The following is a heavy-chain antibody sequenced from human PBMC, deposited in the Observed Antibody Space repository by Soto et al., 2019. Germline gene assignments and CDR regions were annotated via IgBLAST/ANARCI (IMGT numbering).Heavy chain of an antibody. D-gene: IGHD6-19*01. CDR2: IYGGSST. CDR1: EFTVISNY. J-gene: IGHJ3*02. CDR3: ARGLSMAGAFDI. V-gene: IGHV3-53*01. Sequence: GGSLRLSCAASEFTVISNYMTWVRQAPGKGLESVSVIYGGSSTHYTDSVKGRFTISRDNSKNTLYLQMNSLRAEDTAVYYCARGLSMAGAFDIWGQGTMVTVSS.